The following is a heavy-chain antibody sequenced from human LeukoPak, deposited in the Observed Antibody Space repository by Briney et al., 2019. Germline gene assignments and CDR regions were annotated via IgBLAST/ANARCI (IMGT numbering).Heavy chain of an antibody. J-gene: IGHJ3*02. D-gene: IGHD6-19*01. CDR3: AKASVAATLPLEAFDI. CDR1: GFTFDDYA. Sequence: GGSLRLSCAASGFTFDDYAMHWVRQAPGKGLEWVSGISWNSGSIGYADSVKGRFTISRDNAKNSLYLQMNSLRAEDMALYYCAKASVAATLPLEAFDIWGQGTMVTVSS. V-gene: IGHV3-9*03. CDR2: ISWNSGSI.